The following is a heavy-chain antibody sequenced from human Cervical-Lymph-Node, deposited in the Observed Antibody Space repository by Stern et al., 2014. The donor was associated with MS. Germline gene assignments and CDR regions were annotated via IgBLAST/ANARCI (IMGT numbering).Heavy chain of an antibody. CDR2: IYPGDSDI. CDR1: GYNFINYG. Sequence: VQLVQSGAELKKSGESLKISCKTSGYNFINYGIALVRQVHGKGLEWIGIIYPGDSDIRYSPSCQGHVTMSVDRSITTAYLQWNSLKASDSGVYYCARWSVACDYWGQGALITVSS. CDR3: ARWSVACDY. V-gene: IGHV5-51*01. D-gene: IGHD2-21*01. J-gene: IGHJ4*02.